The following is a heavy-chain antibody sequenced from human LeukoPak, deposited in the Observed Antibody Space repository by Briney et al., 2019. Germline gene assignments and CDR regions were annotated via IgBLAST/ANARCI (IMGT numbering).Heavy chain of an antibody. CDR3: ARDSYYDNSGEGAFDI. CDR2: IYQSGST. V-gene: IGHV4-30-2*01. J-gene: IGHJ3*02. CDR1: GGSVSTIGYS. Sequence: PSETLSLTCGVSGGSVSTIGYSWSWIRQPPGKGLEWIGYIYQSGSTSYNPSLQSRVTISIDKSKNQFSLKLSSVTAADTAVYYCARDSYYDNSGEGAFDIWGQGTLVTVSS. D-gene: IGHD3-22*01.